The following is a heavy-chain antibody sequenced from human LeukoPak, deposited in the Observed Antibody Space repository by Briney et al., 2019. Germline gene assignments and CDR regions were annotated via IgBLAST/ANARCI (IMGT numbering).Heavy chain of an antibody. Sequence: GGSLRLSCAASGFTFDLYAMHWVRQAPGRGLEWVAVMSYDGSNKYYADSVKGRFTISRHNSQNTLHLQMSSLRVADTAVYYCARDQVQLCSSGSCYVIDNWGPGTLVAVSS. CDR2: MSYDGSNK. V-gene: IGHV3-30*04. J-gene: IGHJ4*02. D-gene: IGHD2-15*01. CDR3: ARDQVQLCSSGSCYVIDN. CDR1: GFTFDLYA.